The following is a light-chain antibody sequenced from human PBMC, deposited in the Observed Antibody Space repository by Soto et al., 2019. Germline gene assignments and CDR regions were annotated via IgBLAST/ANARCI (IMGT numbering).Light chain of an antibody. V-gene: IGLV1-44*01. CDR1: SSNIGSNT. J-gene: IGLJ2*01. CDR3: CSYAGSDTYVL. CDR2: SNN. Sequence: QLVLTQPPSASGTPGQRVTISCSGSSSNIGSNTVNWYQQLPGTAPTLLIYSNNQRPSGVPDRFSGSKSGTSASLAVNGLQAEDEADYYCCSYAGSDTYVLFGEGTKLTVL.